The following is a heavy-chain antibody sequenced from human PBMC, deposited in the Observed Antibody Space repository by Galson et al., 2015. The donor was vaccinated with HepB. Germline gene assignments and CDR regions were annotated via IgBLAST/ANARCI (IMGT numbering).Heavy chain of an antibody. CDR1: GFTFSSYW. J-gene: IGHJ6*02. V-gene: IGHV3-74*01. CDR2: INSDGSST. Sequence: SLRLSCAASGFTFSSYWMHWVRQAPGKGLVWVSRINSDGSSTSYADSVKGRFTISRDNAKNTLYLQMNSLRAEDTAVYYCARDGNYYDSSGYYYYYYYGMDVWGQGTTVTVSS. D-gene: IGHD3-22*01. CDR3: ARDGNYYDSSGYYYYYYYGMDV.